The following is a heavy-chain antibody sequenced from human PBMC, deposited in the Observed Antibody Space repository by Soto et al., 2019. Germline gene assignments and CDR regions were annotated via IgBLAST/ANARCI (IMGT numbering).Heavy chain of an antibody. V-gene: IGHV4-61*08. CDR1: GGSISSGGYY. J-gene: IGHJ4*02. CDR3: ARRDAVAGNFDY. CDR2: IYYSGST. Sequence: SETLSLTCTVSGGSISSGGYYWSWIRQHPGKGLEWIGYIYYSGSTNYNPSLKSRVTISVDTSKNQFSLKLSSVTAADTAVYYCARRDAVAGNFDYWGQGTLVTVSS. D-gene: IGHD6-19*01.